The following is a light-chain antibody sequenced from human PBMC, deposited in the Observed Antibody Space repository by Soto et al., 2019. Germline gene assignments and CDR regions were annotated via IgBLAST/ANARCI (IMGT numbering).Light chain of an antibody. CDR2: DAS. CDR3: QQRSNWLWT. CDR1: QSVNSY. J-gene: IGKJ1*01. V-gene: IGKV3-11*01. Sequence: EIVLTQSPATLSLSPGERATLSCRASQSVNSYLAWYQQRPGQAPRLLIYDASNRATGTPARFSGSGSGTDFTLTVSSLEPEDFAVYYCQQRSNWLWTFGQGTKVEIK.